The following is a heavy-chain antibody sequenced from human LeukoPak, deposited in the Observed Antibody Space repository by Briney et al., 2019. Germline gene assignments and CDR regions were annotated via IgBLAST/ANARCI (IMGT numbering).Heavy chain of an antibody. CDR2: INTNGANT. CDR3: VKGLDYSSSQMDS. J-gene: IGHJ4*02. V-gene: IGHV3-64*05. D-gene: IGHD6-6*01. CDR1: GFTFSTNA. Sequence: GGSLRLSCLTSGFTFSTNAMHWVRQAPGKGLEYVSSINTNGANTYYADSVKGRFTISRDNSRNTVYVQMNSLTPEDTAVYYCVKGLDYSSSQMDSWGQGTLVTVSS.